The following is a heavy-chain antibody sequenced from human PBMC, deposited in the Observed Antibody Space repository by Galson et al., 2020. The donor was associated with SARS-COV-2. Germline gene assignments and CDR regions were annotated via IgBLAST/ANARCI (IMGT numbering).Heavy chain of an antibody. CDR2: IDWEDGK. J-gene: IGHJ6*02. D-gene: IGHD5-12*01. Sequence: SGPTLVKPTQTLTLTCSLSGFSLSASGMYVTWIRQSPGKALEWLALIDWEDGKYYTSSLKTRLTISKDTSKNQVVLTMTKMDPLDTATYYCGRMGRGYGEDYYYYGVDVWGQGTTVTVSS. CDR1: GFSLSASGMY. V-gene: IGHV2-70*13. CDR3: GRMGRGYGEDYYYYGVDV.